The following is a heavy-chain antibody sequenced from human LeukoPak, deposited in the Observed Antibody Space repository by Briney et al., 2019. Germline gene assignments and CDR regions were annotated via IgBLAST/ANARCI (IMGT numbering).Heavy chain of an antibody. V-gene: IGHV4-4*07. CDR1: GGSISSYY. Sequence: SETLSLTCTVSGGSISSYYWSWIRQPAGKGLEWIGRIYTSGSTNYNPSLKSRVTMSVDTSKNQFSLKLSSVTAADTAVYYCARDPNYDILTGYYKPWYFDLWGRGTLVTVSS. D-gene: IGHD3-9*01. J-gene: IGHJ2*01. CDR2: IYTSGST. CDR3: ARDPNYDILTGYYKPWYFDL.